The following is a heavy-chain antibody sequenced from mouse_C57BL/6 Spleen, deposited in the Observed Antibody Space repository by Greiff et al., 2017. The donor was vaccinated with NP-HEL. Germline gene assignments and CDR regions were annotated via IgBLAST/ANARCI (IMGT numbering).Heavy chain of an antibody. D-gene: IGHD3-2*02. CDR3: ARQETAQARAWFAY. V-gene: IGHV1-76*01. Sequence: QVQLQQSGAELVRPGASVKLSCKASGYTFTDYYINWVKQRPGQGLEWIARIYPGSGNTYYNEKFKGKATLTAEKSSSTAYMQLSSLTSEDSAVYFCARQETAQARAWFAYWGQGTLVTVSA. CDR1: GYTFTDYY. J-gene: IGHJ3*01. CDR2: IYPGSGNT.